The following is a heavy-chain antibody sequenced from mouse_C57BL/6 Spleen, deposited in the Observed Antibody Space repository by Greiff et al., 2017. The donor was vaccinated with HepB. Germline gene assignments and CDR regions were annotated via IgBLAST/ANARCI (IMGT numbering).Heavy chain of an antibody. Sequence: QVQLQQPGAELVRPGSSVKLSCKASGYTFTSYWMHWVKQRPIQGLEWIGNIDPSDSETHYNQKFKDKATLTVDKSSSTAYMQLSSLTSEDSAVYYCARSIGGYYYGRRVFAYWGQGTLVTVSA. CDR3: ARSIGGYYYGRRVFAY. CDR1: GYTFTSYW. D-gene: IGHD1-1*01. CDR2: IDPSDSET. J-gene: IGHJ3*01. V-gene: IGHV1-52*01.